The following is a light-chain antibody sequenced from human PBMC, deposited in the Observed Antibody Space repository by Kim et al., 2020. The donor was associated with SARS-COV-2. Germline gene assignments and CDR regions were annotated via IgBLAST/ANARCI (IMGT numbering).Light chain of an antibody. CDR2: AAS. Sequence: ASVGDRVTITCRASQSISSYLNWYQQKPGKAPKLLIYAASSLQSGVPSRFSGSGSGTDFTLTISSLQPEDFATYYCQQSYSTPISFGQGTRLEIK. J-gene: IGKJ5*01. CDR3: QQSYSTPIS. V-gene: IGKV1-39*01. CDR1: QSISSY.